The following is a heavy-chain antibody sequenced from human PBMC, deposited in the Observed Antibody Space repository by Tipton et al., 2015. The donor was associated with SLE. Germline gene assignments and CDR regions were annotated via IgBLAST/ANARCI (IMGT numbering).Heavy chain of an antibody. V-gene: IGHV4-61*02. CDR3: ARASAVACDY. CDR1: GASLTSGSYY. D-gene: IGHD6-19*01. J-gene: IGHJ4*02. CDR2: VYTSGST. Sequence: TLSLTCSVSGASLTSGSYYWTWIRQPAGKGLQWIGRVYTSGSTNYNPSLKSRVTISLDTFKNQFSLNLTSVTAADSALYYCARASAVACDYWGQGTLVTVSS.